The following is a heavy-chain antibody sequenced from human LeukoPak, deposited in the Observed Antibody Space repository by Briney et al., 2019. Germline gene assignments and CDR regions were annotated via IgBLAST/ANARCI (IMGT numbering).Heavy chain of an antibody. Sequence: SETLSLTCTVSGGSISSYYWSWIRQPPGKGLGWIGYIYCSGSTNYNPSLKRRVTISVDTSKNQFSLKLSSVTAADTAVYYCASTSIVSYYYYGMDVWGQGTTVTVSS. V-gene: IGHV4-59*01. D-gene: IGHD2-2*01. CDR3: ASTSIVSYYYYGMDV. CDR2: IYCSGST. J-gene: IGHJ6*02. CDR1: GGSISSYY.